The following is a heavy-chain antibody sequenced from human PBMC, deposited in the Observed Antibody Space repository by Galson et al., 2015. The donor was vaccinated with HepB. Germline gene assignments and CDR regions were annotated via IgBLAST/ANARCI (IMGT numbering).Heavy chain of an antibody. CDR3: AKGLVGGVWPFDY. V-gene: IGHV3-23*01. CDR1: GFTFSSYA. J-gene: IGHJ4*02. CDR2: ISGSGGST. D-gene: IGHD3-10*01. Sequence: SLRLSCAASGFTFSSYAMSWVRQAPGKGLEWVSAISGSGGSTYYADSVKGRFTISRDNSKNTLYLQMNSLRAEDTAVYYCAKGLVGGVWPFDYWGQRTLVTVSS.